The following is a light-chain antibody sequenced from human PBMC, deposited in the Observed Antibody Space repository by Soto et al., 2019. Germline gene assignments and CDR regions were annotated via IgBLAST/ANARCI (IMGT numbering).Light chain of an antibody. Sequence: DIQMTQSPSTLSASVGDRVTITCRASQSISSWLAWYQQKPGKAPKLLIYKASSLESGVPSRFSGSGTGTEFPLTFSSLQPDDFAHYYCQQYNSYSRTFGQGTKLEIK. V-gene: IGKV1-5*03. CDR3: QQYNSYSRT. CDR1: QSISSW. CDR2: KAS. J-gene: IGKJ2*02.